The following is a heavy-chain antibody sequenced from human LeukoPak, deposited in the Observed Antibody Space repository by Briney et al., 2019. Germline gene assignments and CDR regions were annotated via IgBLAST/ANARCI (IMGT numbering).Heavy chain of an antibody. J-gene: IGHJ5*02. D-gene: IGHD2-2*01. CDR2: ISHDGTVT. CDR1: GFTFSSYG. V-gene: IGHV3-30*18. Sequence: PGGSLRLSCEASGFTFSSYGMRWGRQAPGMGPEWVSVISHDGTVTHYADSVKGRFTISRDRSTNTLYLQMDSLRVEDTAVYYCAKEGSQYASSWFDHWGQGTLVTVSS. CDR3: AKEGSQYASSWFDH.